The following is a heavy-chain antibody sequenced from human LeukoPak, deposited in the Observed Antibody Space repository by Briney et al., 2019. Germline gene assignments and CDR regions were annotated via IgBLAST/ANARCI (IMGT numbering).Heavy chain of an antibody. D-gene: IGHD5-24*01. CDR2: ISSTGGTT. CDR3: AKSPGWVQDY. V-gene: IGHV3-23*01. CDR1: GFIFRNYA. J-gene: IGHJ4*02. Sequence: GGSLRLSCADSGFIFRNYAMSWVRQAPGKGLEWVAAISSTGGTTYFADSVKGPLTISRDNSKNTLYLQMNSLRAEDTAVYYCAKSPGWVQDYWGQGTLVAVSS.